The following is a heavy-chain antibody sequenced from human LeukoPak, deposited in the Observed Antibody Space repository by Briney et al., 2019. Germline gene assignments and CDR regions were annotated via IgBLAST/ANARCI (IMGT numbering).Heavy chain of an antibody. CDR1: GGSFSGYY. CDR2: INHSGST. D-gene: IGHD1/OR15-1a*01. Sequence: SETLSLTCAVYGGSFSGYYWSWIRQPPGKGLEWIGEINHSGSTNYNPSLKSRVTISVDTSKNQFSLKLSSVTAAVTAVYYCARAEQDGYFDLRGRGTLVTVSS. CDR3: ARAEQDGYFDL. V-gene: IGHV4-34*01. J-gene: IGHJ2*01.